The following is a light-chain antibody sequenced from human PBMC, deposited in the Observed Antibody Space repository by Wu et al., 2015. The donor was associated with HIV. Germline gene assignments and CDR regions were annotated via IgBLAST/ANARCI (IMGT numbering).Light chain of an antibody. J-gene: IGKJ4*01. Sequence: QMTPVSSTLSASVGDRVTITCRASQNIDSWLAWYQQKPGKAPKLLIYKASNLESGVPSRFSGSGSGTEFTLTISSLQPDDFATYYCQQYYFFPLTFGGGTKVEIK. CDR2: KAS. V-gene: IGKV1-5*03. CDR1: QNIDSW. CDR3: QQYYFFPLT.